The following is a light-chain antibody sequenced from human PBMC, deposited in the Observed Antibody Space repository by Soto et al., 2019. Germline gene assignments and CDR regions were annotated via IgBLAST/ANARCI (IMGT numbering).Light chain of an antibody. Sequence: QSALTQPHSVSGSPGQTVAISCSGTSSDVGGYNYVSWYQQHPGKAPQLIIFDVYKRPSGVSHRFSGSKSGDTASLTISGLQAEDEADYYCTSYTSSTPFYVFGTGTKVTVL. CDR2: DVY. CDR3: TSYTSSTPFYV. J-gene: IGLJ1*01. V-gene: IGLV2-11*01. CDR1: SSDVGGYNY.